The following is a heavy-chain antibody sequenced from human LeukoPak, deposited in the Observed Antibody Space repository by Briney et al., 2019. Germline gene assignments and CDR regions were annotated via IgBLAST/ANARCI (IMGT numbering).Heavy chain of an antibody. CDR1: GFTFDDYA. CDR2: ISWNSGSI. J-gene: IGHJ4*02. V-gene: IGHV3-9*01. CDR3: AKDVGESRFYFDY. D-gene: IGHD3-10*01. Sequence: PGRSLRLSCAASGFTFDDYAMHWVRQAPGKGLEWVSGISWNSGSIGYADSVKSRFTISRDNAKNSLYLRMNSLRAEDTALYYCAKDVGESRFYFDYWGQGTLVTVSS.